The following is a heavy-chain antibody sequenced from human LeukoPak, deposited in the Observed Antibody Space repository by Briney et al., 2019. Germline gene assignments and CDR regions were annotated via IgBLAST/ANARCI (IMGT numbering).Heavy chain of an antibody. Sequence: PSETLSLTCTVSGDSISTYYWSWIRQPPGKGLEWIGYIYYRVTSDYNPSLKSRVTMSVDTSKNQFSLKLSSVTAADTAVYYCARREGAWFDPWGQGTLVTVSS. D-gene: IGHD1-26*01. J-gene: IGHJ5*02. CDR1: GDSISTYY. CDR3: ARREGAWFDP. CDR2: IYYRVTS. V-gene: IGHV4-59*08.